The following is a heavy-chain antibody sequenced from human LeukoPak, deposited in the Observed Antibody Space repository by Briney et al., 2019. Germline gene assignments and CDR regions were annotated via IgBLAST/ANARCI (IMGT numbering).Heavy chain of an antibody. CDR1: GFTFGDYA. D-gene: IGHD5-18*01. CDR2: IRSKAYGGTT. V-gene: IGHV3-49*03. Sequence: PGGSLRLSCTASGFTFGDYAMSWFRQAPGKGLEWVGFIRSKAYGGTTEYAASVKGRFTISRDDSKSIAYLQMNSLKTEDTAVYYCTRKPHVGYSYGWLDYWGQGTLVTVSS. CDR3: TRKPHVGYSYGWLDY. J-gene: IGHJ4*02.